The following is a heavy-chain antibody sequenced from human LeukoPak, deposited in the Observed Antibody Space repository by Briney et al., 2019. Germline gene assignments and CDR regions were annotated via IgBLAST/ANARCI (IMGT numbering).Heavy chain of an antibody. CDR1: GGSFSGYY. Sequence: SETLSLTCAVYGGSFSGYYWSWIRQPPGKGLEWIGEINHSGSTNYNPSLKSRVTISVDASKNQFSQKLSSVTAADTAVYYCASRLWFGERRFDPWGQGTLVTVSS. J-gene: IGHJ5*02. CDR3: ASRLWFGERRFDP. CDR2: INHSGST. V-gene: IGHV4-34*01. D-gene: IGHD3-10*01.